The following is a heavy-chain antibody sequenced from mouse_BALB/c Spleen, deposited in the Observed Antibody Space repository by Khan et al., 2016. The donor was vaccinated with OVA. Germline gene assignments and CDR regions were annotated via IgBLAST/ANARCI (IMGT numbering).Heavy chain of an antibody. CDR2: IWSGGST. J-gene: IGHJ3*01. CDR3: ARNYDYDEVLAY. CDR1: GFSLTTYG. Sequence: QVQLKESGPGLVRPSQSLSITCTVSGFSLTTYGVHWVRQSPGKGLEWLGVIWSGGSTDYSAAFISRLSISKDNSKSQVFFKMNSLQPNDTAIYYCARNYDYDEVLAYWGQGTLVTGSA. V-gene: IGHV2-2*02. D-gene: IGHD2-4*01.